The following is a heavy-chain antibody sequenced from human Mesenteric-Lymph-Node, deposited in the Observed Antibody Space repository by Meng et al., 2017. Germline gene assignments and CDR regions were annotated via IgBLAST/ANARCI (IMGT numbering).Heavy chain of an antibody. Sequence: QVQLVQSGAEVKKPGCSVTVACKASGGTFSSYAISWVRQAPGQGLEWMGWISAYDGNTNYAQKFQGRVTMATDTSTNTACMELRSLRSDDTAVYYCARHRGGYSNYLDYWGQGTLVTVSS. J-gene: IGHJ4*02. V-gene: IGHV1-18*01. CDR1: GGTFSSYA. CDR2: ISAYDGNT. D-gene: IGHD4-11*01. CDR3: ARHRGGYSNYLDY.